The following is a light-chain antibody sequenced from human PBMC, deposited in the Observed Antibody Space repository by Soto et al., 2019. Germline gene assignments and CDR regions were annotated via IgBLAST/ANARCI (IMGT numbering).Light chain of an antibody. J-gene: IGLJ1*01. CDR2: DVS. CDR1: SSDVGGYNY. CDR3: CSYAGSYTYYV. Sequence: QSALTQPRSVSGSPGQSVTISCTGTSSDVGGYNYVSWYQQHPGKAPKLMIYDVSKRPSGVPDRFSSSKSGNTASLTISGLQAEDEADYYCCSYAGSYTYYVFGTGTKVTV. V-gene: IGLV2-11*01.